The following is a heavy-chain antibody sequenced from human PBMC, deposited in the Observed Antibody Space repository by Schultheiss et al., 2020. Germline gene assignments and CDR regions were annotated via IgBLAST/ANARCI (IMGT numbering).Heavy chain of an antibody. CDR3: ASWETVTNSGHYYYYYYGMDV. V-gene: IGHV4-34*01. Sequence: SETLSLTCAVYGGSFSGYYWSWIRQPPGKGLEWIGEINHSGSTNYNPSLKSRVTISVDTSKNQFSLKLSSVTAADTAVYYCASWETVTNSGHYYYYYYGMDVWGQGTTVTVSS. J-gene: IGHJ6*02. D-gene: IGHD4-17*01. CDR2: INHSGST. CDR1: GGSFSGYY.